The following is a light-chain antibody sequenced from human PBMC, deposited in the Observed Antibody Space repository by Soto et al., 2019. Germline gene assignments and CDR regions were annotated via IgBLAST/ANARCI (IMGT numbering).Light chain of an antibody. CDR3: QQYGRSPWT. V-gene: IGKV3-20*01. Sequence: EIVLTQSPGTLSLSPGERATLSFMSSQSVSSSYLAWYQQKPGQAPRLLIFDASSRATGISDRFSGSGSGTDFTLTISRLEPEDFAVYYCQQYGRSPWTFGQGTKVDIK. CDR2: DAS. J-gene: IGKJ1*01. CDR1: QSVSSSY.